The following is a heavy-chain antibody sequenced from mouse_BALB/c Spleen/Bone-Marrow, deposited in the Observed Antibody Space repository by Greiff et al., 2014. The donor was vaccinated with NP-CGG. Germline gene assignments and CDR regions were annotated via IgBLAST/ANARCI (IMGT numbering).Heavy chain of an antibody. CDR3: ARFPFPY. Sequence: EVKLQESGAGLVKPGASVKLSCTASGFNIKDTYMHWVKQRPEQGLEWIGKIDPANGNTKYDPKFQGKATITADTSSNTAYLQLSSLTSEDTAVYYCARFPFPYWGQGTLVTVSA. J-gene: IGHJ3*01. CDR2: IDPANGNT. CDR1: GFNIKDTY. V-gene: IGHV14-3*02.